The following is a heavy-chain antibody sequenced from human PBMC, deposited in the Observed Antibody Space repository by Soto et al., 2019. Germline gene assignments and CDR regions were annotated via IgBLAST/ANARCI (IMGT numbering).Heavy chain of an antibody. CDR2: ISSGSSTI. CDR1: GFRFNDYY. J-gene: IGHJ4*02. D-gene: IGHD6-25*01. V-gene: IGHV3-11*01. Sequence: QVQLVESGGGLVKPGGSLRLSCAAAGFRFNDYYMTWIRQAPGNGLEWVSYISSGSSTIYYAHSVKGRFTISRDNAKNSLYLQMNSLRAEDTAVYYCATSSGALAASFPYYFDYWGQGTLVTVSS. CDR3: ATSSGALAASFPYYFDY.